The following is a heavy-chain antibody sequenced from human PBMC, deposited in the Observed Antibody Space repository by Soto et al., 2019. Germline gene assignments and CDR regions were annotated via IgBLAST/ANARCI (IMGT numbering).Heavy chain of an antibody. J-gene: IGHJ4*02. Sequence: QVQLVQSGAEVKKPGSSVKVSCKASGGTYAISWVRQAPGQGLEWMGGINTIFGTTNYAQRFQGRVTITADESTSTAYMELSSLRSEDTAVYYCARENVGRTSYDFDYWGQGTLVIVSS. CDR1: GGTYA. CDR2: INTIFGTT. D-gene: IGHD1-1*01. CDR3: ARENVGRTSYDFDY. V-gene: IGHV1-69*01.